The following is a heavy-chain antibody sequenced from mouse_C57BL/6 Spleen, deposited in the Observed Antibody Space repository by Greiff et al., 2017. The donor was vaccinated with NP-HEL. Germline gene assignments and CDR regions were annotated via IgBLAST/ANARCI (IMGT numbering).Heavy chain of an antibody. CDR1: GYSITSGYD. J-gene: IGHJ4*01. CDR3: AREGYYAMDY. CDR2: ISYSGST. Sequence: VQLKESGPGMVKPSQSLSLTCTVTGYSITSGYDWHWIRHFPGNKLEWMGYISYSGSTNYNPPLKSRISITHDTSKNHFFLKLNSVTTEDTATYYCAREGYYAMDYWGQGTSVTVSS. V-gene: IGHV3-1*01.